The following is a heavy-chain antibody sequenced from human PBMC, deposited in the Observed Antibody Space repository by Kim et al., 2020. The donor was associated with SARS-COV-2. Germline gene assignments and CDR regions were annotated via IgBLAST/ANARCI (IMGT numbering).Heavy chain of an antibody. Sequence: FQGRVTMTRDTSISTAYMELSRLRSDDTAVYYCARDPGWYNWNPHYYFDYWGQGTLVTVSS. J-gene: IGHJ4*02. V-gene: IGHV1-2*02. CDR3: ARDPGWYNWNPHYYFDY. D-gene: IGHD1-20*01.